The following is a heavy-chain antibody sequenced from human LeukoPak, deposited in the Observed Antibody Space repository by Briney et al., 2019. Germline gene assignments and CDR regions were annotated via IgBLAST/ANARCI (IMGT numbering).Heavy chain of an antibody. V-gene: IGHV3-30-3*01. CDR1: GFTFSSYA. Sequence: PGGSLRLSCAASGFTFSSYAMHWVRQAPGKGLEWVAVISYDGSNKYYADSVKGRFTISRDNSKNTLYLQMNSLRAEDTAVYYCAGEDSNSPRTNYYYYGMDVWGQGTTVTVSS. CDR3: AGEDSNSPRTNYYYYGMDV. D-gene: IGHD4-11*01. J-gene: IGHJ6*02. CDR2: ISYDGSNK.